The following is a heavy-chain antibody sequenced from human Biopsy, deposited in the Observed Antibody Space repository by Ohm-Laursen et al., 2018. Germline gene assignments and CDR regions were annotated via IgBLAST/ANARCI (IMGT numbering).Heavy chain of an antibody. J-gene: IGHJ5*01. CDR2: ISASSSYI. D-gene: IGHD3-10*01. CDR1: GVTLSGYS. V-gene: IGHV3-21*06. CDR3: ATELLPPGVGGPWLDS. Sequence: SPRLSCAASGVTLSGYSMNWVRQAPGKGLEWVSSISASSSYIYYADSVKGRFTVSRDNTKNTLYLQMNSLRAADTAIYFCATELLPPGVGGPWLDSWGQGTPVTVSS.